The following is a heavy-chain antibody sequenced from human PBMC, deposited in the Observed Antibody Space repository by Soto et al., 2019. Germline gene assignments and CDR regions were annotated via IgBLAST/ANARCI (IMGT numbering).Heavy chain of an antibody. CDR1: GYTFTSYA. CDR2: INAGNGNT. D-gene: IGHD3-3*01. V-gene: IGHV1-3*01. J-gene: IGHJ4*02. Sequence: ASVKVSCKASGYTFTSYAMHWVRQAPGQRLEWMGWINAGNGNTKYSQKFQGRVTITRDTSASTAYMELSRLRSDDTAVYYCARGGDYYDFWSGYRKDYYFDYWGQGTLVTVSS. CDR3: ARGGDYYDFWSGYRKDYYFDY.